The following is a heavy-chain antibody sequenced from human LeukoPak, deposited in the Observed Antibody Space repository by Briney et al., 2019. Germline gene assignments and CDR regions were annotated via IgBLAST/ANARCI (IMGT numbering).Heavy chain of an antibody. CDR3: ARYFDWDNWFDP. CDR1: GGSISSYY. CDR2: IYYSGST. Sequence: SETLSLTCTVSGGSISSYYWSWIRQPPGKGLEWIGYIYYSGSTNYNPSLRSRVTISVDTSKNQFSLKLSSVTAADTAVYYCARYFDWDNWFDPWGQGTLVTVSS. D-gene: IGHD3-9*01. V-gene: IGHV4-59*01. J-gene: IGHJ5*02.